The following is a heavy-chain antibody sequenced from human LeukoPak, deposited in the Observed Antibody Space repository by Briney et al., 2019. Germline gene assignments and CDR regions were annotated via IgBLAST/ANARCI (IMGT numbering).Heavy chain of an antibody. Sequence: GGSLRLSCAASGFTFISFDRIWVRQAPGKGLEWVSYISSSGSTIYYADSVKGRFTISRGNADNSLYLQMNSLRAEDTAVYYCARASTYYYDGMDVWGRGTTVTVSS. J-gene: IGHJ6*02. CDR3: ARASTYYYDGMDV. V-gene: IGHV3-48*03. CDR2: ISSSGSTI. CDR1: GFTFISFD.